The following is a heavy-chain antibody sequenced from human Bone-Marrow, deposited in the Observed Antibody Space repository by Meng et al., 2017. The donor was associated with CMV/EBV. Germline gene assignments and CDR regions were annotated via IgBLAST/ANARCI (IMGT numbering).Heavy chain of an antibody. D-gene: IGHD4-11*01. CDR1: GGSFSGYY. CDR2: INHSGST. Sequence: SVTLSLSCAVYGGSFSGYYWSWIRQPPGKGLEWIGEINHSGSTNYNPSLKSRVTISVDTSKNQFSLKLSSVTAADTAVYDCAQLYSNHDYWGQGTLVTVYS. V-gene: IGHV4-34*01. J-gene: IGHJ4*02. CDR3: AQLYSNHDY.